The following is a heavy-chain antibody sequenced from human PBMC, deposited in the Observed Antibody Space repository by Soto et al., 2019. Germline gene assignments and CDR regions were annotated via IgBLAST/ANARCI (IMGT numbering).Heavy chain of an antibody. CDR2: ISGGGDRT. D-gene: IGHD2-2*01. CDR3: ARKVLGSTSRPDWWYFDL. CDR1: GFTFINYA. Sequence: EVQLLESGGGLVQPGGSLRLSCVGSGFTFINYAMNWVRQTPGKGLEWVSGISGGGDRTFDADSVKGRFTISRDNSKNTVNLQMNSLRADDTAVYYCARKVLGSTSRPDWWYFDLWGRGTLVNVSS. J-gene: IGHJ2*01. V-gene: IGHV3-23*01.